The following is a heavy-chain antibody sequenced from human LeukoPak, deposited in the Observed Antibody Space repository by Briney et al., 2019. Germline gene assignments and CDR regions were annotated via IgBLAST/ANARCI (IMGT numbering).Heavy chain of an antibody. CDR2: IKQDGSEK. V-gene: IGHV3-7*01. J-gene: IGHJ3*02. Sequence: GGSLRLSCAASGFTFSSYWMSWVRQAPGKGLEWVAHIKQDGSEKYYVDSVKGRFTISRDNAKNSLYLQMNSLRAEDTAVYYCARQIVGATTGDAFDIWGQGTMVTVSS. CDR3: ARQIVGATTGDAFDI. D-gene: IGHD1-26*01. CDR1: GFTFSSYW.